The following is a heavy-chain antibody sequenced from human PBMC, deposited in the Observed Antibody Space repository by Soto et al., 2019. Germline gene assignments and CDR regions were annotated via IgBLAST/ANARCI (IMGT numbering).Heavy chain of an antibody. D-gene: IGHD2-2*01. J-gene: IGHJ5*02. V-gene: IGHV4-31*03. CDR2: IYYSGST. CDR3: ARGWGRRLIVVVPAPDWFDP. CDR1: GGSISSGGYY. Sequence: QVQLQESGPGLVKPSQTLSLTCTVSGGSISSGGYYWSWIRQHPGKGLEWIGYIYYSGSTYYNPSLKSRVTISVDTSKNQFSLKLSSVTAADTAVYYCARGWGRRLIVVVPAPDWFDPWGQGTLVTVSS.